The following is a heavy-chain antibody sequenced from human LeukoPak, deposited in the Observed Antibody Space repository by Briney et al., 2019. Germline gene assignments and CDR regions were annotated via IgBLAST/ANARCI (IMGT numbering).Heavy chain of an antibody. CDR3: TRTGGSSWPFDY. CDR2: IYCSGST. CDR1: GGSISSYY. J-gene: IGHJ4*02. D-gene: IGHD6-13*01. Sequence: SETLSLTCTVSGGSISSYYWSWIRQPPGKGLEWIGYIYCSGSTNYNPSLKSRVTISVDTSKNQFSLKLSSVTAADTAVYYCTRTGGSSWPFDYWGQGTLVTVSS. V-gene: IGHV4-59*01.